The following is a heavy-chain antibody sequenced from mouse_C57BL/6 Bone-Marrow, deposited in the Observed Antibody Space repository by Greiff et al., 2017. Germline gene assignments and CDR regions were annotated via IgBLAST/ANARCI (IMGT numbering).Heavy chain of an antibody. J-gene: IGHJ2*01. CDR1: GFNIKDDY. CDR3: TTIYYYGSSRDY. CDR2: IDPENGDT. D-gene: IGHD1-1*01. Sequence: EVQLQQSGAELVRPGASVKLSCTASGFNIKDDYMHWVEQRPEQGLEWIGWIDPENGDTEYASKFQGKATITADTSSNTAYLQLSSLTSEDTAVYYCTTIYYYGSSRDYWGQGTTLTVSS. V-gene: IGHV14-4*01.